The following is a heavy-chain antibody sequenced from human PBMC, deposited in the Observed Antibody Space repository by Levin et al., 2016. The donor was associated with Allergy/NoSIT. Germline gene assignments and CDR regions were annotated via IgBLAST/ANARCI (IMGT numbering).Heavy chain of an antibody. CDR3: ARERLISGSPPGP. J-gene: IGHJ1*01. D-gene: IGHD1-26*01. V-gene: IGHV4-38-2*02. Sequence: SETLSLTCAVSGYSITSDYYWGWIRQPPGKGLEWIGTIYHSGRTYYNSSLKSRVTISVDTSKNQFSLKLSSVTAADTAVYYCARERLISGSPPGPWGQGTLVTVSS. CDR2: IYHSGRT. CDR1: GYSITSDYY.